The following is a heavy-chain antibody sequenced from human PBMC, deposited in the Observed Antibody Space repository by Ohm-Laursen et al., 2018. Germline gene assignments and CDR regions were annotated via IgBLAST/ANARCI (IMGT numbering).Heavy chain of an antibody. Sequence: SLRLSCAASGFSFSTYGMHWVRQAPGKGLEWVSYISRSGDTMYYAVSVKGRFTISRDNGKNSLYLQMNSLRGEDTAVYYCARDSYDAGDAFDIWGQGTMVTVSS. CDR2: ISRSGDTM. CDR1: GFSFSTYG. D-gene: IGHD1-1*01. J-gene: IGHJ3*02. CDR3: ARDSYDAGDAFDI. V-gene: IGHV3-48*03.